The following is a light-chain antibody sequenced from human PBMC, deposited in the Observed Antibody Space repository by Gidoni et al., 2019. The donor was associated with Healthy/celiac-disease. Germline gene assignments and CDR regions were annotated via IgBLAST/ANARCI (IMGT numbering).Light chain of an antibody. V-gene: IGKV3-11*01. CDR1: QSVSSY. CDR3: QQHNNLYT. J-gene: IGKJ2*01. CDR2: DAS. Sequence: ETVLTQSPATLSLSPGERATLSCRASQSVSSYLAWYQQKPGQAPRLLIYDASNRATGIPARFSGSGSGTDFTLTISSLEPEDFAVYYCQQHNNLYTFGQGTKLEIK.